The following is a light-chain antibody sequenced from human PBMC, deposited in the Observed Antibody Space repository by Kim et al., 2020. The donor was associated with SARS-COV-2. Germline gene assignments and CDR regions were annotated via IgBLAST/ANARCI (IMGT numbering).Light chain of an antibody. CDR3: EIYYAAPWT. CDR1: QDISDY. J-gene: IGKJ1*01. Sequence: SASVGDRFTITCRASQDISDYVVWYQPKPRTGPKGLFYSASALHSGVRSVFRGGGLRRHYTHTLSSLLPEDVGAFFCEIYYAAPWTCGKGTKVEI. V-gene: IGKV1-27*01. CDR2: SAS.